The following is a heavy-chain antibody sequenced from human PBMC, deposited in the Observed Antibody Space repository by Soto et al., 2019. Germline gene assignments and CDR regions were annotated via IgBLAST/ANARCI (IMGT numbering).Heavy chain of an antibody. CDR2: IYYSGST. V-gene: IGHV4-39*01. J-gene: IGHJ4*02. CDR3: ARTFDYSNYFFYFDY. CDR1: GGSISSSSYY. Sequence: QLQLQESGPGLVKPSETLSLTCTVSGGSISSSSYYWGWIRQPPGKGLEWIGSIYYSGSTYYNPSLKSRVTIPVDTSKNQFSLKLSSVTAADTAVYYCARTFDYSNYFFYFDYWGQGTLVTVSS. D-gene: IGHD4-4*01.